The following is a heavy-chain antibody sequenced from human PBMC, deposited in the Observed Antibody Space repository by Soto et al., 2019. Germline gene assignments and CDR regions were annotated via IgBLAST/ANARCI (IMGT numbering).Heavy chain of an antibody. J-gene: IGHJ4*02. CDR2: ISTYNGNT. V-gene: IGHV1-18*01. D-gene: IGHD3-22*01. CDR3: ARGTKDYYDNSDNYFLDY. CDR1: GYTFITYG. Sequence: QVQLVQSGAEVKKPGASVKVSCKASGYTFITYGVSWVRQAPGQGLDWLGWISTYNGNTRYAERLQGRVTMTTDTTTKTAYMELRNLRSDDTDVYYCARGTKDYYDNSDNYFLDYWGQGTLVTVSS.